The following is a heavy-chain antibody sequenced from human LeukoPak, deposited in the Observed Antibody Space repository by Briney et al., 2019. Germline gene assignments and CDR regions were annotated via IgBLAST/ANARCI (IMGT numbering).Heavy chain of an antibody. D-gene: IGHD2-2*02. V-gene: IGHV4-38-2*02. CDR1: GYSIISGYS. J-gene: IGHJ5*02. Sequence: SETLSLTCTVSGYSIISGYSWEWIRQPPGKGLEWIGSFHYSGSTYYNPSLMSRVTISGDTSKNQFSLRLSSVTAADTAVYYCARAYCSSTSCYTEGWFDPWGQGTLVTVSS. CDR2: FHYSGST. CDR3: ARAYCSSTSCYTEGWFDP.